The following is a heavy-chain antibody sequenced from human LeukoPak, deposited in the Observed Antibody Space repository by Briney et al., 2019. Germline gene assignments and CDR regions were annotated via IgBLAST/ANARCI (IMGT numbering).Heavy chain of an antibody. V-gene: IGHV3-48*03. CDR1: GFTFSSYE. CDR3: ARDRNPFDY. Sequence: PGGSLRPSCAASGFTFSSYEMNWVRQAPGKGLEWVSYISSSCSTIYYADSVKGRFTISRDNAKNSLYLQMNSLRAEDTAVYYCARDRNPFDYWGQGTLVTVSS. CDR2: ISSSCSTI. J-gene: IGHJ4*02.